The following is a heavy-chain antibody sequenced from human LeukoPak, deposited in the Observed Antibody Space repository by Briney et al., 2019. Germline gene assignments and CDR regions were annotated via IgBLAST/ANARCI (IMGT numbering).Heavy chain of an antibody. D-gene: IGHD6-13*01. CDR2: IYSGGST. Sequence: PGGSLRLSCAASGFTVSRNHMSWVRQAPGKALEGVSVIYSGGSTYYADSVKGRFTISRDNSKNTLYLQMNSLRAEDTAVYYCASHSSSWYGFDYWGQGTLVTVSS. V-gene: IGHV3-53*01. CDR1: GFTVSRNH. J-gene: IGHJ4*02. CDR3: ASHSSSWYGFDY.